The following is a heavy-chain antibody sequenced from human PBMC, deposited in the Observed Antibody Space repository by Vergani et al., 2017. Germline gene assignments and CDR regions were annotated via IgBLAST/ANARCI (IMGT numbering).Heavy chain of an antibody. Sequence: QVQLVESGGGVVQPGRSLRLSCAASGFTFSSYGMHWVRQAPGKGLERVAVIWYDGSNKYYADSVKGRFTISRDNSKNTLYLQMNSLRAEDTAVYYCASEGTTVTTEAFYYYYYMDVWGKGTTVTVSS. D-gene: IGHD4-11*01. CDR1: GFTFSSYG. V-gene: IGHV3-33*01. J-gene: IGHJ6*03. CDR2: IWYDGSNK. CDR3: ASEGTTVTTEAFYYYYYMDV.